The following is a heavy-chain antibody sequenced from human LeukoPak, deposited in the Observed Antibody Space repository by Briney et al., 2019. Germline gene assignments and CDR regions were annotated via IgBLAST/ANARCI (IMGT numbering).Heavy chain of an antibody. D-gene: IGHD1-1*01. CDR3: ARDNDKVVDH. Sequence: ASVNVSCKTSGYTFSNYGISWVRQAPGQGLEWMGWITAYNGNRLYAQRFQGRITLTTDTSTSTSYMELRSLEYDDTAIYYCARDNDKVVDHWGQGTLVTVSS. V-gene: IGHV1-18*01. CDR1: GYTFSNYG. J-gene: IGHJ4*01. CDR2: ITAYNGNR.